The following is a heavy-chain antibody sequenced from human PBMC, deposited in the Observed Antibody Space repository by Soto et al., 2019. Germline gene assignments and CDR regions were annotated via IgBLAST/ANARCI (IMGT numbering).Heavy chain of an antibody. CDR1: GFTFSTYS. CDR3: AREGLGYCSSTSCYTYYYGMDV. D-gene: IGHD2-2*02. J-gene: IGHJ6*02. V-gene: IGHV3-21*01. CDR2: ISSSSSYT. Sequence: GGSLRLSCVGSGFTFSTYSINWVRQAPGKGLEWVSSISSSSSYTNYADSVKGRFTISRDNAKNSLYLQMNSLRAEDTAVYYCAREGLGYCSSTSCYTYYYGMDVWGQGTTVTVSS.